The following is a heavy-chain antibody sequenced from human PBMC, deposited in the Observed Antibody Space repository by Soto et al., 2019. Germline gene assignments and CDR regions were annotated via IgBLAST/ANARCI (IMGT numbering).Heavy chain of an antibody. D-gene: IGHD6-13*01. CDR1: GGSISSYY. J-gene: IGHJ4*02. CDR3: ARHLGISWYLGPYFDY. CDR2: IYYIGST. Sequence: QVQLQESGPGLVKPSETLSLTCTVSGGSISSYYWSWIRQPPGKGLEWLGYIYYIGSTNYNPSLKGRVTIPVDRSKNQFSLKLSSVTAADTAVYYCARHLGISWYLGPYFDYWGQGTLVTVSS. V-gene: IGHV4-59*08.